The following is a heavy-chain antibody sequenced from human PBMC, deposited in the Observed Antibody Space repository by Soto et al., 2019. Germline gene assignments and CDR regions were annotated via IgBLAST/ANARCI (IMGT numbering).Heavy chain of an antibody. CDR3: ARDGYHYGSFDY. J-gene: IGHJ4*02. Sequence: PSETLSLTCTVSGGSVSSGSYYWSWIRQHPGKGLEWIGYIYYSGSTYYNPSLKSRVTVLVDTSRNQFSLRLSSVTAADTAVYYCARDGYHYGSFDYWSQGTLVTVS. CDR1: GGSVSSGSYY. V-gene: IGHV4-31*03. D-gene: IGHD3-16*01. CDR2: IYYSGST.